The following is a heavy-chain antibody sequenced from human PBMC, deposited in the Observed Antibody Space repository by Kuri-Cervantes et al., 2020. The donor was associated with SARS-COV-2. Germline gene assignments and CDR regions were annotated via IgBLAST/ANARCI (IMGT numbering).Heavy chain of an antibody. CDR3: ARGTTGLSLYYFDY. J-gene: IGHJ4*02. CDR1: GYTFTSYY. Sequence: ASVKVSCKASGYTFTSYYMHWVRQAPGQGLEWMGIINPSGGSTSYAQKFQDRVTITADESTSTAYMELSSLRSEDTAIYYCARGTTGLSLYYFDYWGQGTLVTVSS. V-gene: IGHV1-46*01. CDR2: INPSGGST. D-gene: IGHD2/OR15-2a*01.